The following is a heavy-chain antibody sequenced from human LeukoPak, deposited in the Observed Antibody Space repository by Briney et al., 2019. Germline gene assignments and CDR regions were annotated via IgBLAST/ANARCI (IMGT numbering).Heavy chain of an antibody. D-gene: IGHD4-11*01. V-gene: IGHV4-59*01. CDR2: IYNSETT. CDR1: GDSISSYY. CDR3: ARVVYSHYWPEGMDV. Sequence: SETLSLTCTVSGDSISSYYWSWIRQPPGKGLKWIGYIYNSETTNYNPSLESRVTISEDTSKNQFSLMLTSVTAADTAVYYCARVVYSHYWPEGMDVWGQGTTVTVSS. J-gene: IGHJ6*02.